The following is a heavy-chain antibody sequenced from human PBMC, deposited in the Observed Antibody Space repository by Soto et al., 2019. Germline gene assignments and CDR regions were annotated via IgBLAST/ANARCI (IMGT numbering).Heavy chain of an antibody. Sequence: PGGSLRLSCAASEFTFSYSWISWVRQAPWKGLEWLANINQDGVEKYYVDSMKGRFTISRDNAKNSLYLQMNSLRAEDTAVYYCARECPTNLYIGLVPPGMSSSQSLNYKFAMDVWRKATTVTGS. J-gene: IGHJ6*03. D-gene: IGHD2-2*01. CDR1: EFTFSYSW. CDR2: INQDGVEK. CDR3: ARECPTNLYIGLVPPGMSSSQSLNYKFAMDV. V-gene: IGHV3-7*03.